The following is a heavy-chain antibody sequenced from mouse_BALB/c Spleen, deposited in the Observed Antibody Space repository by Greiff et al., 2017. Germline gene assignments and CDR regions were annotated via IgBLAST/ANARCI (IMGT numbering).Heavy chain of an antibody. Sequence: DVKLQESGGGLVQPGGSRKLSCAASGFTFSSFGMHWVRQAPEKGLEWVAYISSGSSTIYYADTVKGRFTISRDNPKNTLFLQMTSLRSEDTAMYYCARRYGSSSYAMDYWGQGTSVTVSS. CDR2: ISSGSSTI. J-gene: IGHJ4*01. CDR1: GFTFSSFG. CDR3: ARRYGSSSYAMDY. V-gene: IGHV5-17*02. D-gene: IGHD1-1*01.